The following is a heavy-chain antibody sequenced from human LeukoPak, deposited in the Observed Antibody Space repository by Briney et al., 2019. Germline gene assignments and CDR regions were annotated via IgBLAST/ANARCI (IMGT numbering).Heavy chain of an antibody. CDR2: ISGYNANT. CDR1: GYTFTNYG. J-gene: IGHJ4*02. D-gene: IGHD3-16*01. V-gene: IGHV1-18*01. CDR3: ARGSHRLYDYVWGTYESKDY. Sequence: ASVKVSCKASGYTFTNYGISWVRQAPGQGLEWMGWISGYNANTNYVQKFQGRVTMTTDTSTHTAYMELRSLRSDDTAVYYCARGSHRLYDYVWGTYESKDYWGQGTLVTVSS.